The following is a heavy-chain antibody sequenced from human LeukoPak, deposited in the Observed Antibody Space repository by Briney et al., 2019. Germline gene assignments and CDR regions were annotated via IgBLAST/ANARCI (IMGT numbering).Heavy chain of an antibody. Sequence: GGSLRLSCAASGFTFSDHYMDWVRQAPGKGLEWVGRTRKKTNSYTTEYAASVKGRFTISRDDSKNSLYLQMNSLRAEDTAVYYCVREEYSLFDDWGQGTLVTVSS. V-gene: IGHV3-72*01. CDR1: GFTFSDHY. D-gene: IGHD6-6*01. CDR3: VREEYSLFDD. J-gene: IGHJ4*02. CDR2: TRKKTNSYTT.